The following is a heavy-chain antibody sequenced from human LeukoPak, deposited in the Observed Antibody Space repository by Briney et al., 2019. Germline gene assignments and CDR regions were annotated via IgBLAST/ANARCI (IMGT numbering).Heavy chain of an antibody. Sequence: SQTLSLTCAISGDSVSSNSVTWNWIRQSPSRGLGWLGKTYYRSTWYNDYAVSVRGRITVNPDTSKNQFSLHLNSVTPEDTAVYYCARRLTQYDCFDPWGQGILVTVSS. J-gene: IGHJ5*02. D-gene: IGHD2-2*01. CDR2: TYYRSTWYN. V-gene: IGHV6-1*01. CDR1: GDSVSSNSVT. CDR3: ARRLTQYDCFDP.